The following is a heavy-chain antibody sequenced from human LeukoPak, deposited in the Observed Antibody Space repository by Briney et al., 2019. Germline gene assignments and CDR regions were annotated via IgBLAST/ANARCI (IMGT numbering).Heavy chain of an antibody. CDR3: ARRTTAYDILTGYIESGFLDY. V-gene: IGHV4-59*01. Sequence: SETLSLTCTLSGGSISTYYWSWVRQPPGKRLEWIGYIYYTGSTDYNPSLKSRVTMSVDTSKNQFSLKLSSVTAADTAVYSFARRTTAYDILTGYIESGFLDYWGQGTLVTVAS. CDR1: GGSISTYY. D-gene: IGHD3-9*01. J-gene: IGHJ4*02. CDR2: IYYTGST.